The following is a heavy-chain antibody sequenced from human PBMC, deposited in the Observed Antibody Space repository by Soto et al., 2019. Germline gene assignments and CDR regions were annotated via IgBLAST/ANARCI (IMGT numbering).Heavy chain of an antibody. D-gene: IGHD3-22*01. V-gene: IGHV1-69*13. J-gene: IGHJ4*02. Sequence: SVKVACKASGGTFSSYAISWVRQAPGQGLEWMGGIIPIFGTANYAQKFQGRVTITADESTSTAYMELSSLRSEETAVYYCARVQEGYYDSSGYYVDYWGQGTLVTVSS. CDR2: IIPIFGTA. CDR3: ARVQEGYYDSSGYYVDY. CDR1: GGTFSSYA.